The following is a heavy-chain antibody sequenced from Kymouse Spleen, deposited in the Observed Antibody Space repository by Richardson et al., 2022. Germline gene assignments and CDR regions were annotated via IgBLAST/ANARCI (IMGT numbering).Heavy chain of an antibody. CDR3: ARGRTLYFDY. D-gene: IGHD1-14*01. J-gene: IGHJ4*02. CDR1: GGSFSGYY. V-gene: IGHV4-34*01. Sequence: QVQLQQWGAGLLKPSETLSLTCAVYGGSFSGYYWSWIRQPPGKGLEWIGEINHSGSTNYNPSLKSRVTISVDTSKNQFSLKLSSVTAADTAVYYCARGRTLYFDYWGQGTLVTVSS. CDR2: INHSGST.